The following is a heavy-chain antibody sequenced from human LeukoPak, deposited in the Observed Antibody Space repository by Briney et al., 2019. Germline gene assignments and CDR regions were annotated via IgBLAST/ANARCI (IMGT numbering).Heavy chain of an antibody. J-gene: IGHJ3*02. Sequence: GGSLRLSCAASGFTFNRYWMIWVRQAPGKGLEWVANVNRDGNEEHYVDSVEGRCTISRDNAKNSLYLQMNTLRNEDTAVYYCVRDDGNRTGSTYFDAFDIWGRGTLVTVS. CDR1: GFTFNRYW. D-gene: IGHD3-9*01. CDR2: VNRDGNEE. V-gene: IGHV3-7*03. CDR3: VRDDGNRTGSTYFDAFDI.